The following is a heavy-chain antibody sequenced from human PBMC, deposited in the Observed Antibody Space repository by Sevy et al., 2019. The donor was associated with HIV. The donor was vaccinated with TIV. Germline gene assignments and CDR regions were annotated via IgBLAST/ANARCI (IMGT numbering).Heavy chain of an antibody. V-gene: IGHV3-15*07. CDR2: IKCTIDGGPTP. CDR3: TTDPAPCSDTSRYNYLCPDAY. Sequence: VGSLRLSCAASGVSFSNAWMNWVRQAPGKGLEWVGHIKCTIDGGPTPRYAAPVSDRFTISKDYSSDTLYVHLQMNSLRTEDTAVYYCTTDPAPCSDTSRYNYLCPDAYWGQRTLVTVSS. J-gene: IGHJ4*02. D-gene: IGHD1-20*01. CDR1: GVSFSNAW.